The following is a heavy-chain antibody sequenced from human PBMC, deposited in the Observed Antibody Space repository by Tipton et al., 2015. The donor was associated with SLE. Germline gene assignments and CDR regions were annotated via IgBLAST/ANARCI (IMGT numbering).Heavy chain of an antibody. CDR3: ARVRGRGYFQH. Sequence: TLSLTCTVSGGSISSYYWSWIRQPPGKGLEWIGYIYYSGSTNYNTSLRSRVTQSVDTSKNQFSLKLSSMTAADTAGYYCARVRGRGYFQHWGQGTLVTVSS. D-gene: IGHD3-10*01. V-gene: IGHV4-59*01. CDR2: IYYSGST. J-gene: IGHJ1*01. CDR1: GGSISSYY.